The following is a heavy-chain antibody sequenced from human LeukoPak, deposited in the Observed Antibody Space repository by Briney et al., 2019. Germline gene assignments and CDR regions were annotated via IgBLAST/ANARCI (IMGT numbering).Heavy chain of an antibody. CDR3: ARAQQWLVHFDY. CDR1: GYTFTGYY. CDR2: INPNSGGT. D-gene: IGHD6-19*01. Sequence: ASVKVSCKASGYTFTGYYMHWVRQAPGQGLEWMGWINPNSGGTNYAQKFQGRVTMTKDTSISTAYMELSRLRSDDTAVYYCARAQQWLVHFDYWGQGTLVTVSS. V-gene: IGHV1-2*02. J-gene: IGHJ4*02.